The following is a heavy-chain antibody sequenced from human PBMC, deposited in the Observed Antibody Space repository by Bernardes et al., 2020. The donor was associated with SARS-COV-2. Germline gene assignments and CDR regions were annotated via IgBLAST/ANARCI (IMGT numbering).Heavy chain of an antibody. CDR3: ARAVWGIWYFDL. D-gene: IGHD3-16*01. V-gene: IGHV4-59*12. CDR2: VYHIGTT. J-gene: IGHJ2*01. Sequence: SETLSLTCTVAGDSITSSYWSWIRQPPGKGLEWIGYVYHIGTTSYNPSLKSRVTISVDTSKNQFSLKLSSVTAADTAVYYCARAVWGIWYFDLWGRGTLVTVSS. CDR1: GDSITSSY.